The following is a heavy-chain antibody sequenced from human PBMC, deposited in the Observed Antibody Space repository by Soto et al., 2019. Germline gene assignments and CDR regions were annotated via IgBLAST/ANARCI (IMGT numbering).Heavy chain of an antibody. V-gene: IGHV3-64D*08. Sequence: GGSLRLSCSASGFTFSSYAMHWVRQAPGKGLEYVSAISSNGGSTYYADSVKGRFTISRDNSKNTLYLQMSSLRAEDTAVYYWVKDSALVVVPAAIPYFDYWGQGTLVTVSS. D-gene: IGHD2-2*02. CDR2: ISSNGGST. J-gene: IGHJ4*02. CDR3: VKDSALVVVPAAIPYFDY. CDR1: GFTFSSYA.